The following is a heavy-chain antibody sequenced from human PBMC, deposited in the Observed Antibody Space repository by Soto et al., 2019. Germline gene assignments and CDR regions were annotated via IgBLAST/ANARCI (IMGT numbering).Heavy chain of an antibody. V-gene: IGHV3-23*01. J-gene: IGHJ4*02. Sequence: EVQLLESGGGLVQPGGSLRLSCAASASGFTFSSYAMIWVRQAPGKGLEWLSTISGGANITHYADSVKGRFTISRDISKNTLFLQMLGLRAEDTAVYFCAKSTVVPAPIDYWGQGTLVTVSS. CDR2: ISGGANIT. CDR1: GFTFSSYA. D-gene: IGHD2-2*01. CDR3: AKSTVVPAPIDY.